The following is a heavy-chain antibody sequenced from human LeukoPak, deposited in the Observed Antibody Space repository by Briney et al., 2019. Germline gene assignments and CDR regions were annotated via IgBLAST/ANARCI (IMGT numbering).Heavy chain of an antibody. J-gene: IGHJ4*02. CDR2: IKSKTDGGTT. V-gene: IGHV3-15*01. CDR3: TTDREQSYYFDY. Sequence: GSLRLSCAASGFTFSNAWMSWVRQAPGKGLEWVGRIKSKTDGGTTDYAAPVKGRFTISRDDSKNTLYLQMNSLKTEDTAVYYCTTDREQSYYFDYWGQGTRVTVSS. CDR1: GFTFSNAW. D-gene: IGHD1-1*01.